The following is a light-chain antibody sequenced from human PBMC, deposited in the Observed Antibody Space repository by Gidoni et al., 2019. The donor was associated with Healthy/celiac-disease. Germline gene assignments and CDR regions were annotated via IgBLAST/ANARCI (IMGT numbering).Light chain of an antibody. V-gene: IGKV1-39*01. CDR1: QSISSY. CDR3: QQSYSTPLLT. CDR2: AAS. J-gene: IGKJ4*01. Sequence: DIQMTQSPSSLSASVGDRVTITCRASQSISSYLNWYQQKPGKAPKLLIYAASSLQSGVPSRFSGSVSGTDFTLPISSLQPEDFATYYCQQSYSTPLLTFGGGTKVEIK.